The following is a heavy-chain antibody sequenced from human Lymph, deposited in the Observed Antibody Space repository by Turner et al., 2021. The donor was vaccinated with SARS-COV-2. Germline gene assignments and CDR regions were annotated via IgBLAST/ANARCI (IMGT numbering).Heavy chain of an antibody. V-gene: IGHV1-18*01. CDR3: ARFTASIAVTGRYFDY. CDR1: GYTFTSYG. J-gene: IGHJ4*02. Sequence: QVQLVQSGAAVKKPGASVKVSCKASGYTFTSYGISWVRQAPGQGLEWMGWISAYNGNTNYAQKLQGRVTMTTETSTRTAYMELRSLRSDDTAVYYCARFTASIAVTGRYFDYWGQGTLVTVSS. CDR2: ISAYNGNT. D-gene: IGHD6-19*01.